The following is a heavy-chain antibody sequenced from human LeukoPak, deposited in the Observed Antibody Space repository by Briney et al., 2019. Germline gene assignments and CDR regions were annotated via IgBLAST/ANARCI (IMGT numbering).Heavy chain of an antibody. CDR1: GFIFSTYG. V-gene: IGHV3-30*02. CDR3: AHDVGIVPFDY. CDR2: IRYDGSNI. D-gene: IGHD1-26*01. J-gene: IGHJ4*02. Sequence: PGGSPRLSCAASGFIFSTYGIHWVRQAPGKGLEWVAFIRYDGSNIYFADCVKGRFTISRDRSKNIVFLQMNSLRPEDTAVYYCAHDVGIVPFDYWGQGTLVTVSS.